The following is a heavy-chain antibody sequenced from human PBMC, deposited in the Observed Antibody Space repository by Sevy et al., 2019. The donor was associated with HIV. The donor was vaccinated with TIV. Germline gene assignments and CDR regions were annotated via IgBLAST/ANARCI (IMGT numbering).Heavy chain of an antibody. CDR2: IRPDGSDK. Sequence: GGSLRLSCQASGFTFGPYWMTWVRQAPGKGLEWVANIRPDGSDKYYVDSVKGRFTISRDNAKNSLYLQMNSLRADDTAMYYCARGLGHDRWGQGALVTVSS. J-gene: IGHJ5*02. CDR1: GFTFGPYW. D-gene: IGHD6-19*01. V-gene: IGHV3-7*01. CDR3: ARGLGHDR.